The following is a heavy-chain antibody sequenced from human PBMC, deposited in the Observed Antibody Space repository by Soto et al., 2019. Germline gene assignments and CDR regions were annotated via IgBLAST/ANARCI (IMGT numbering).Heavy chain of an antibody. Sequence: GGSLRLSCEASGFSFSHAWMNWVRQPPGEGLEWVGLIKSNVDGGAADYADSVKGRFTISRDNSKNTLYPQMNRLRADDTAVYYCARDAISMVRGTNNWFDPWGQGTLVTVSS. CDR1: GFSFSHAW. V-gene: IGHV3-15*01. D-gene: IGHD3-10*01. J-gene: IGHJ5*02. CDR2: IKSNVDGGAA. CDR3: ARDAISMVRGTNNWFDP.